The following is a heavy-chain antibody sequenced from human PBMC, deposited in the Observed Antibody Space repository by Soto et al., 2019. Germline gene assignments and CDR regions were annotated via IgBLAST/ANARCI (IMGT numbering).Heavy chain of an antibody. J-gene: IGHJ4*02. Sequence: QVQLVESGGGVVQPGRSLRLSCAASRFSFSVYGMHWVRQTPGKALEWVAAISYDGGNKHYADSVKGRFTVSRDNSKNTLYLQMNSLRGEDTAVYYCANARNSNYADLEYWGQGTLVIVSS. D-gene: IGHD1-7*01. CDR3: ANARNSNYADLEY. CDR2: ISYDGGNK. V-gene: IGHV3-30*18. CDR1: RFSFSVYG.